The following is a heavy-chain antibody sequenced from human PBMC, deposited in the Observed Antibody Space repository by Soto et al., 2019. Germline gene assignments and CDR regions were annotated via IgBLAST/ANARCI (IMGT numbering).Heavy chain of an antibody. CDR2: IIPIFGTA. CDR3: ARAYYDSSGYYPSYYFDY. D-gene: IGHD3-22*01. J-gene: IGHJ4*02. V-gene: IGHV1-69*13. Sequence: SVKVSCKASGGTFSSYAISWVRQAPGQGLEWMGGIIPIFGTANYAQKFQGRVTITADESTSTAYMELSSLRSEDTAVYYCARAYYDSSGYYPSYYFDYWGQGTMVTVSS. CDR1: GGTFSSYA.